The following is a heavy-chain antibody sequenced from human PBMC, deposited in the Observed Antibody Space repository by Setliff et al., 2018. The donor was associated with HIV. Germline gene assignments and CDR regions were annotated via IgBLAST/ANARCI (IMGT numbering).Heavy chain of an antibody. V-gene: IGHV1-18*01. CDR3: ATYHYYDSSAYYVDLYYLDY. Sequence: ASVKVSCKASGYTFTTYDITWVRQAPGQGLEWLGWISPYNGHTNFAQKFQGRVTMTTDTATNTVYMGLSSLRSDDTAVYYCATYHYYDSSAYYVDLYYLDYWGQGTLVTVSS. CDR1: GYTFTTYD. D-gene: IGHD3-22*01. CDR2: ISPYNGHT. J-gene: IGHJ4*02.